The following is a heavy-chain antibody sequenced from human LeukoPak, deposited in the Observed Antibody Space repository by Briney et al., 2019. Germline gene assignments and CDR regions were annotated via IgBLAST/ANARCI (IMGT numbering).Heavy chain of an antibody. J-gene: IGHJ4*02. CDR1: GFSYSRFY. CDR2: IPTSGISV. CDR3: TRAEGLGPGAHFDQ. Sequence: GGSLRLSCAASGFSYSRFYMSWVRQTPGKALEWISYIPTSGISVQYADSVRGRFTASRDDAKNSLDLQMDSLRVEDTAVYYCTRAEGLGPGAHFDQWGQGALVIVSS. V-gene: IGHV3-11*01.